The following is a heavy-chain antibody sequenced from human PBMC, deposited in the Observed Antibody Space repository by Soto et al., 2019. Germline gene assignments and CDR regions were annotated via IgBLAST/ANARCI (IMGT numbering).Heavy chain of an antibody. CDR3: ARDALEWLVPNPFIQH. Sequence: GGSLRLSCAASGFTFSSYWMSWVRQAPGKGLEWVANIKQDGSEKYYADSVKGRFTISRDNAKNSLYLQMNSLRAEDTAVYYCARDALEWLVPNPFIQHWGQGTLVTVSS. V-gene: IGHV3-7*01. J-gene: IGHJ1*01. CDR1: GFTFSSYW. D-gene: IGHD6-19*01. CDR2: IKQDGSEK.